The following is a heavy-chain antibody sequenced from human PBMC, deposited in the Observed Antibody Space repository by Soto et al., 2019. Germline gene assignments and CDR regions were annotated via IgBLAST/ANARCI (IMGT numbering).Heavy chain of an antibody. V-gene: IGHV4-61*01. CDR1: GTSLNSGTNY. CDR2: IYGSGNT. D-gene: IGHD7-27*01. Sequence: SETLSLTCTVSGTSLNSGTNYWNWVRQPPGKALEWIGYIYGSGNTKYNPSLKSRVTISQDTSKNQVSLKMNSVTATDTAMYYCAGDWGPYWFDAWGQGILVTVSS. J-gene: IGHJ5*02. CDR3: AGDWGPYWFDA.